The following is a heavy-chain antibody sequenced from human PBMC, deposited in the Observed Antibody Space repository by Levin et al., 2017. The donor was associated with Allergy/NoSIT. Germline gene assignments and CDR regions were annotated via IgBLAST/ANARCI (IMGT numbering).Heavy chain of an antibody. CDR3: AKGGDFDL. CDR1: GFIFSTYG. V-gene: IGHV3-30*18. J-gene: IGHJ5*02. D-gene: IGHD2-21*02. CDR2: ITPSGSNE. Sequence: GESLKISCAASGFIFSTYGMQWVRQAPGEGLQWVALITPSGSNEYYADSVKGRFTISRDNSKNTVFLQMNGLRDDDTAVYYCAKGGDFDLWGQGTLVTVSS.